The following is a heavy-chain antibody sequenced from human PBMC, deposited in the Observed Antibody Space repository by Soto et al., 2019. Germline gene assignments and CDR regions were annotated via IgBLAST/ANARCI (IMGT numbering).Heavy chain of an antibody. D-gene: IGHD3-3*01. V-gene: IGHV1-24*01. CDR1: GYTLTELS. CDR2: FDPEDGET. Sequence: ASVKVSCKVSGYTLTELSMHWVRQAPGKGLEWMGGFDPEDGETIYAQKFQGRVTMTEDTSTDTAYMELSSLRSEDTAVYYCATVGGPDYDFLGSNWFDPWGQGTLVTVSS. CDR3: ATVGGPDYDFLGSNWFDP. J-gene: IGHJ5*02.